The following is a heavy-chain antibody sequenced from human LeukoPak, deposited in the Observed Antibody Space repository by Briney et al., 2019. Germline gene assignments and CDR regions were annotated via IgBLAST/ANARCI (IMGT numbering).Heavy chain of an antibody. J-gene: IGHJ6*04. Sequence: GASVKVSSKASGGTFSSYAISWVRQAPGQGLEWMGGIIPIFGTANYAQKFQGRVTITADESTSTAYMELSSLRSEDTAVYYCARDRGVATIYGMDVWGKGTTVTVSS. D-gene: IGHD3-3*01. CDR2: IIPIFGTA. CDR1: GGTFSSYA. V-gene: IGHV1-69*13. CDR3: ARDRGVATIYGMDV.